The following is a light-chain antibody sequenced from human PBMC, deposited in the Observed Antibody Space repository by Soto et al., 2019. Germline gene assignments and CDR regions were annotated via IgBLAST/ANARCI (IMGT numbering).Light chain of an antibody. CDR3: QQYSSTPLWT. Sequence: DIVMTQSPDSLAVSLGERATINCKSSQSVLYSSNNRNYLAWYQQKPGQPPKLLIYWASTRESGVPDRFSGSGSGTDFTLTISNLQAEDVAVYYCQQYSSTPLWTFGQGTKVEIK. J-gene: IGKJ1*01. CDR2: WAS. CDR1: QSVLYSSNNRNY. V-gene: IGKV4-1*01.